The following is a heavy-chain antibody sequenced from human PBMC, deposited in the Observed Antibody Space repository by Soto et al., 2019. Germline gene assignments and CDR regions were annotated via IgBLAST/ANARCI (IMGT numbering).Heavy chain of an antibody. Sequence: GGSLRLSCAASGFTFSSYAMHWVRQAPGKGLEWVAVISYDGSNKYYADSVKGRFTISRDNSKNTLYLQMNSLRAEDTAVYYCAREFLFKRKGWLSNAFDIWGQGTMVTVSS. J-gene: IGHJ3*02. CDR1: GFTFSSYA. D-gene: IGHD3-22*01. CDR3: AREFLFKRKGWLSNAFDI. V-gene: IGHV3-30-3*01. CDR2: ISYDGSNK.